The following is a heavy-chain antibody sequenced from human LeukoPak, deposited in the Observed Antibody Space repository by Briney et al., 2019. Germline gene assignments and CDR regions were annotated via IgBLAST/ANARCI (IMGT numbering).Heavy chain of an antibody. CDR3: ARIRGYCSSTSCFNDH. CDR1: GFTFSSYE. CDR2: ISSGGSSI. Sequence: PGGSLRLSCAASGFTFSSYEMNWVRRAPGKGLEWVSYISSGGSSIYYADSVKGRFTISRDNAKNSLYLQMNSLRAEDTAVYYCARIRGYCSSTSCFNDHWGQGTLVTVSS. V-gene: IGHV3-48*03. D-gene: IGHD2-2*01. J-gene: IGHJ4*02.